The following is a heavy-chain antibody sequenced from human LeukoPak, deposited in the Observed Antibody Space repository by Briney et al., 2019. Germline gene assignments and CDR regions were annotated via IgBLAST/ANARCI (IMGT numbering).Heavy chain of an antibody. Sequence: GASVKVSCKASGYTFTSYDINWVRQATGQGLEWKGWMNPNSGNTGYAQKFQGRVTMTRNTSISTAYMELSSLRSEDTAVYYCARGSYYDFWSGYRDYYMDVWGKGTTVTVSS. CDR3: ARGSYYDFWSGYRDYYMDV. CDR2: MNPNSGNT. J-gene: IGHJ6*03. D-gene: IGHD3-3*01. CDR1: GYTFTSYD. V-gene: IGHV1-8*01.